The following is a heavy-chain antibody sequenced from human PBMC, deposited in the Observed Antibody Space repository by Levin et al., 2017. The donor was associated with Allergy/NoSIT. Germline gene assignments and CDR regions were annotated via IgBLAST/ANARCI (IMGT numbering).Heavy chain of an antibody. CDR3: ARGGGGGAMVRGVIITGWGRNWFDP. D-gene: IGHD3-10*01. CDR2: INHSGST. CDR1: GGSFSGYY. V-gene: IGHV4-34*01. J-gene: IGHJ5*02. Sequence: SETLSLTCAVYGGSFSGYYWSWIRQPPGKGLEWIGEINHSGSTNYNPSLKSRVTISVDTSKNQFSLKLSSVTAADTAVYYCARGGGGGAMVRGVIITGWGRNWFDPWGQGTLVTVSS.